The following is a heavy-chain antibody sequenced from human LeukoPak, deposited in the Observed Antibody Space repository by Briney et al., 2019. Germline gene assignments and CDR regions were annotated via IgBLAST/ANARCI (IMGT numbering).Heavy chain of an antibody. CDR2: LSGSGANT. Sequence: PGGSLRLSCAASGFTFSSYAMSWVRQAPGKGLEWVSALSGSGANTYYADSVKGRFTISRDNSKNTLYLQVNSLRAEDTAVYYCAKGVGCSGGTCYSGHGMDAWGQGTTVTVSS. D-gene: IGHD2-15*01. CDR3: AKGVGCSGGTCYSGHGMDA. V-gene: IGHV3-23*01. J-gene: IGHJ6*02. CDR1: GFTFSSYA.